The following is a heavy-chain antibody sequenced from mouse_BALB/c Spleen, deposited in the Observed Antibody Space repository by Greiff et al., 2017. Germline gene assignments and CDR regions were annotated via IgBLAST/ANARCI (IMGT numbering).Heavy chain of an antibody. V-gene: IGHV1-12*01. CDR1: GYTFTSYN. CDR2: IYPGNGDT. CDR3: ARGTVVADAMDY. D-gene: IGHD1-1*01. J-gene: IGHJ4*01. Sequence: QVQLQQPGAELVKPGASVKMSCKASGYTFTSYNMHWVKQTPGQGLEWIGAIYPGNGDTSYNQKFKGKATLTADKSSSTAYMQLSSLTSEDSAVYYCARGTVVADAMDYWGQGTSVTVSS.